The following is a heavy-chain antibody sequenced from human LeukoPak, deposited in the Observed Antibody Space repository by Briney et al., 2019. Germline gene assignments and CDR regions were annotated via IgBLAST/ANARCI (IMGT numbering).Heavy chain of an antibody. J-gene: IGHJ6*03. CDR3: AISPTYYDFWSGNYYYYMDV. D-gene: IGHD3-3*01. CDR2: IIPIFGTA. CDR1: GGTFSSYA. V-gene: IGHV1-69*05. Sequence: SVKVSCKASGGTFSSYAISWVRQAPGQGLEWMGGIIPIFGTASYAQKFQGRVTITTDESTSTAYMELSSLRSEDTAVYYCAISPTYYDFWSGNYYYYMDVWGKGTTVTVSS.